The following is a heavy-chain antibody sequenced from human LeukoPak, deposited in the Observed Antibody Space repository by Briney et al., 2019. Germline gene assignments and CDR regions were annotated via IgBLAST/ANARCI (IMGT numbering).Heavy chain of an antibody. V-gene: IGHV5-51*01. CDR3: ARRPYSSSWYLSPNDAFDI. J-gene: IGHJ3*02. Sequence: PGESLKISRKGSGYSFTRYWIGRVRQLPGKGLEWMGIIYPGDSDTRYSPSFQGQVTISADKSISTAYLQWSSLKASDTAMYYCARRPYSSSWYLSPNDAFDIWGQGTMVTVSS. D-gene: IGHD6-13*01. CDR2: IYPGDSDT. CDR1: GYSFTRYW.